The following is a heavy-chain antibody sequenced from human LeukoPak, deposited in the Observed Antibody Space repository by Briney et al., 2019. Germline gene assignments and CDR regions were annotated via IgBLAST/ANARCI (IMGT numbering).Heavy chain of an antibody. CDR1: GGSVSSYY. V-gene: IGHV4-59*02. CDR2: IYYSGST. Sequence: SETLSLTCTVSGGSVSSYYWSWIRQPPGKGLEWIGSIYYSGSTNYNPSLKSRVTISVDTSKNQFSLKLSSVTAADTAVYYCARVRGGYSYGYYYYYMDVWGKGTTVTVSS. J-gene: IGHJ6*03. CDR3: ARVRGGYSYGYYYYYMDV. D-gene: IGHD5-18*01.